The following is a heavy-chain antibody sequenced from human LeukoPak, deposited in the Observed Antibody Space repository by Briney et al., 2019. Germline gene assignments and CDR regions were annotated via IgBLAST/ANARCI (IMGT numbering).Heavy chain of an antibody. Sequence: SETLSLTCSVSGGSISSYYWSWIRQPAGKGREWIGRIYTTGNTDYNPSLKSRVTMSVDTSKNQFSLNLSSVTAADAAVYYCARDARGWSVFDYWGQGTLVTVSS. CDR1: GGSISSYY. CDR2: IYTTGNT. D-gene: IGHD3-3*01. V-gene: IGHV4-4*07. J-gene: IGHJ4*02. CDR3: ARDARGWSVFDY.